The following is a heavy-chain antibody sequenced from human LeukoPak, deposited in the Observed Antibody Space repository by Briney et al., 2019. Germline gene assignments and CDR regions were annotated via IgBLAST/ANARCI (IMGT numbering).Heavy chain of an antibody. V-gene: IGHV4-4*07. D-gene: IGHD3-10*01. CDR3: ARELALLWFGELLGSQDAFDI. CDR1: GGSISSNY. CDR2: IYTSGST. J-gene: IGHJ3*02. Sequence: PSETLSLTCTVSGGSISSNYWSWIRQPAGNGLEWIGRIYTSGSTNYNPSLKSRVTMSVDTSKTQFSLKLSSVTAADTAVYYCARELALLWFGELLGSQDAFDIWGQGTMVTVSS.